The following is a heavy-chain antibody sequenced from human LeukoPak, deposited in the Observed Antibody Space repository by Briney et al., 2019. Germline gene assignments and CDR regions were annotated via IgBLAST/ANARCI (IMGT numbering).Heavy chain of an antibody. CDR3: AELGITMIGGV. Sequence: PGGSLRLSCAGSGFTFNIYSFNWVRQAPGKGLEWISYINGASSYIFYADSVKGRFSISRDNAKNSLYLQMNSLRAEDTAVYYCAELGITMIGGVWGKGTTVTISS. CDR2: INGASSYI. J-gene: IGHJ6*04. V-gene: IGHV3-21*05. D-gene: IGHD3-10*02. CDR1: GFTFNIYS.